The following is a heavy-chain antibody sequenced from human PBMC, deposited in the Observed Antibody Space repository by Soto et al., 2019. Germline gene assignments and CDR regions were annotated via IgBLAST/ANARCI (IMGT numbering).Heavy chain of an antibody. D-gene: IGHD3-10*01. CDR1: GYTFTGYY. CDR3: ARDQQVKYYYYGMDV. V-gene: IGHV1-2*02. J-gene: IGHJ6*02. CDR2: VNPNSGGT. Sequence: ASVKVSCKASGYTFTGYYMHWVRQAPGQGLEWMGWVNPNSGGTNYAQKFQGRVTMTRDTSISTAYMELSRLRSDDTAVYYCARDQQVKYYYYGMDVWGQGTTVTVSS.